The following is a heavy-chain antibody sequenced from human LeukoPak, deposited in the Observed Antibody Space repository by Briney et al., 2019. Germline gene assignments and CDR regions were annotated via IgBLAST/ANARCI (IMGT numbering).Heavy chain of an antibody. V-gene: IGHV3-30*18. Sequence: GRSLRLSCAASGFTFDDYAMHWVRQAPGKGLEWVAVISYDGGNKYYADSVKGRFTISRDNSKNTLYLQMNSLRAEDTAVYYCAKGPTVDAFDIWGQGTMVTVSS. CDR1: GFTFDDYA. J-gene: IGHJ3*02. CDR2: ISYDGGNK. D-gene: IGHD4-17*01. CDR3: AKGPTVDAFDI.